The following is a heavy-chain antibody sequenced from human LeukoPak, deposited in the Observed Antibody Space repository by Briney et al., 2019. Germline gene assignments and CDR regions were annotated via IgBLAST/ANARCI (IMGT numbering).Heavy chain of an antibody. CDR3: ARATHYDSSGYPDY. CDR1: GGSISSYY. Sequence: SETLSLTCTVSGGSISSYYWSWIRQPPGKGLEWIGYIYYSGSTNYNPSLKSRVTISVDTSKNQFSLKLSSVTAADTAVYYCARATHYDSSGYPDYWGQGTLVTVSS. J-gene: IGHJ4*02. D-gene: IGHD3-22*01. V-gene: IGHV4-59*01. CDR2: IYYSGST.